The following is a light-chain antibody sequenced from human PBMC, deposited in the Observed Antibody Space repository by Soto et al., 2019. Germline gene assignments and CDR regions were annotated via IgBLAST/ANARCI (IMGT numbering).Light chain of an antibody. J-gene: IGLJ1*01. Sequence: QSALTQPRSVSGSPGQSVTISCTGTSSDVGGYNYVSWYQQHPGKAPKLIMYDVTKRPSGVPDRFSGSKSGNTASLTISGLQAEDEADYYCCSYAGSYTHVFGTGTTVTVL. CDR1: SSDVGGYNY. CDR2: DVT. CDR3: CSYAGSYTHV. V-gene: IGLV2-11*01.